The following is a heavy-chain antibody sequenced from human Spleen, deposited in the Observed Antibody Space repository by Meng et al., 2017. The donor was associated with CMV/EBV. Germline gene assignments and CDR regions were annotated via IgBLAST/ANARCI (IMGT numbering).Heavy chain of an antibody. CDR3: ARVKRYCTGGSCSSTGYYGMDV. V-gene: IGHV1-2*02. Sequence: ASVKVSCKASGYTFTSYDINWVRQATGQGLEWMGWMNPNSGGTNYAQKFQGRVTMTGDTSITTAYMELNRLTSDDMAVYYCARVKRYCTGGSCSSTGYYGMDVWGQGTTVTVSS. CDR1: GYTFTSYD. J-gene: IGHJ6*02. D-gene: IGHD2-15*01. CDR2: MNPNSGGT.